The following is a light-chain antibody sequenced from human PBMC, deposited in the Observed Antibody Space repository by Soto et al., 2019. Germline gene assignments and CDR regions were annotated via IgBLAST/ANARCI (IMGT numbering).Light chain of an antibody. V-gene: IGKV1-12*02. J-gene: IGKJ1*01. Sequence: DIPMTQSPSSVSASVGDRVTITCRASQGISRWLAWYQQKRGQAPKLLLYAGSSMQSGVPSRFSGSGSCRDFTLNITTLQPEDFAVYYCQKDNSFPWTFGQGTNVEIK. CDR3: QKDNSFPWT. CDR2: AGS. CDR1: QGISRW.